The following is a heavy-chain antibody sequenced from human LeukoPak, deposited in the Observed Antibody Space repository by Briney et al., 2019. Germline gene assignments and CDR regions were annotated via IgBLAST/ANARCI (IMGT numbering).Heavy chain of an antibody. CDR2: INPSGGST. D-gene: IGHD1-14*01. CDR3: ARETGAYYFDY. J-gene: IGHJ4*02. Sequence: ASVKVSCKASGYTFSSYGISWVRQAPGQGLEWMGIINPSGGSTSYAQKFQGRVTMTRDTSTSTVYMELSSLRSEDTAVYYCARETGAYYFDYWGQGTLVAVSS. CDR1: GYTFSSYG. V-gene: IGHV1-46*01.